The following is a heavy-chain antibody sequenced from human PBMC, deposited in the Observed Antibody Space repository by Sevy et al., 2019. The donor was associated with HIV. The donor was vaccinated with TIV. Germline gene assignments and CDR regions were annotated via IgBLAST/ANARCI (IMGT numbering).Heavy chain of an antibody. J-gene: IGHJ4*02. CDR3: AKGGFKCGGNDCFMQ. CDR1: GFTFSGHG. V-gene: IGHV3-30*18. Sequence: GGSLRLSCATSGFTFSGHGMHWVRHAPGKGLEWLAVISQDGRSTFDAASVKGRFIISRDNSKNTLFLQMNSLTAADTAVYYCAKGGFKCGGNDCFMQWGQRTLVTVSS. D-gene: IGHD2-21*01. CDR2: ISQDGRST.